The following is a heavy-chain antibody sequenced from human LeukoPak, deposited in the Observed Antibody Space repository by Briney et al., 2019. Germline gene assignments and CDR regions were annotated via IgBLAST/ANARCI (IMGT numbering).Heavy chain of an antibody. V-gene: IGHV3-43*02. CDR3: ATDTAMVTVGY. Sequence: GGSLRLSCAASGFTFDDYAMHWVRQAPGKSLEWVSLISGDGGSTYYADSVKGRFTISRDNSKNSLYLQMNSLRTEDTALYYCATDTAMVTVGYWGQGTLVTVSS. CDR1: GFTFDDYA. J-gene: IGHJ4*02. CDR2: ISGDGGST. D-gene: IGHD5-18*01.